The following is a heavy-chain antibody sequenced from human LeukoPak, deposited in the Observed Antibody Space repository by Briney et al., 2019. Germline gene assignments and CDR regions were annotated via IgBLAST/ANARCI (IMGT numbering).Heavy chain of an antibody. V-gene: IGHV3-21*01. J-gene: IGHJ4*02. CDR1: GFTFSSYS. D-gene: IGHD3-9*01. Sequence: GGSLRLSCAASGFTFSSYSMNWVRQAPGKGLEWVSSISSSSYIYYADSVKGRFTISRDNAKNSLYLQMNSLRAEDTAVYYCARDLSSFDILTGYYPDYWGQGTLVTVSS. CDR2: ISSSSYI. CDR3: ARDLSSFDILTGYYPDY.